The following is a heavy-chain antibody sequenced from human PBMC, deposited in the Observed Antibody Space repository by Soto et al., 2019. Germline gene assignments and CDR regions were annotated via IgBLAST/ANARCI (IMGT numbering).Heavy chain of an antibody. V-gene: IGHV4-30-2*01. J-gene: IGHJ4*02. CDR3: ARRPWMATTYFDY. D-gene: IGHD5-12*01. CDR2: VYPSGST. CDR1: GGSINSGGHS. Sequence: SETLSLTCTVSGGSINSGGHSWSWIRQPPGKGLEWIGYVYPSGSTNYNPSLRSRVTISVDGSTNQFSLRLTSVTAADTAVYYCARRPWMATTYFDYWGQGTLVTVSS.